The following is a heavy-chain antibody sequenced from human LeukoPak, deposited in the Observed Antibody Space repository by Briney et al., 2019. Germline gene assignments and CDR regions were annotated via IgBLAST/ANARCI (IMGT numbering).Heavy chain of an antibody. V-gene: IGHV3-9*01. CDR3: AKDTGYYYDSSNYLGY. CDR1: GFTFDDYA. Sequence: GGSLRLSCAASGFTFDDYAMHWVRQAPGKGLEWVSGISWNSGSIGYADSVKGRFTISRDNAKSSLYLQMNSLRAEDTALYYCAKDTGYYYDSSNYLGYWGQGTLVTVSS. D-gene: IGHD3-22*01. CDR2: ISWNSGSI. J-gene: IGHJ4*02.